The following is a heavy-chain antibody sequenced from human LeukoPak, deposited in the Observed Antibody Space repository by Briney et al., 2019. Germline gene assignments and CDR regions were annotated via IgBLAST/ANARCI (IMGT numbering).Heavy chain of an antibody. CDR1: GYTFTSYD. CDR3: ARGLRGYSYGHNWLDP. Sequence: GASVKVSCKASGYTFTSYDINWVRQATGQGLEWMGWMNPNSGNTGYAQKFQGRVTMTRNTSISTAYMELSSLRSEDTAVYYCARGLRGYSYGHNWLDPWGQGTLVTVSS. D-gene: IGHD5-18*01. V-gene: IGHV1-8*01. J-gene: IGHJ5*02. CDR2: MNPNSGNT.